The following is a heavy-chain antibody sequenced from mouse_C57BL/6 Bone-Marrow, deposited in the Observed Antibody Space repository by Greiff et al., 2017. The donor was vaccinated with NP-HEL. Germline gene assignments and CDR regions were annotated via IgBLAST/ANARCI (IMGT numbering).Heavy chain of an antibody. CDR3: ARDQISWFAY. CDR2: ISSGSSTI. V-gene: IGHV5-17*01. CDR1: GFTFSDYG. Sequence: EVMLVESGGGLVKPGGSLKLSCAASGFTFSDYGMHWVRQAPEKGLEWVAYISSGSSTIYYADTVKGRFTISRDNAKNTLFLQMTSLRSEDTAMYYCARDQISWFAYWGQGTLVTVSA. J-gene: IGHJ3*01.